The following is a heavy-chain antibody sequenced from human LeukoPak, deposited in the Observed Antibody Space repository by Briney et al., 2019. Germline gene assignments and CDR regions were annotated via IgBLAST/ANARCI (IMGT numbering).Heavy chain of an antibody. Sequence: PGGSLRLSCAASGFTFSSFAMTWVRQAPGKGLEWVSATVGGGDPTHYADSVKGRFTISRDNAKNSLYLQMNSLRAEDTTVYYCARTTPIKPFDYWGQGTLVTVSS. D-gene: IGHD5-24*01. CDR3: ARTTPIKPFDY. J-gene: IGHJ4*02. CDR2: TVGGGDPT. V-gene: IGHV3-23*01. CDR1: GFTFSSFA.